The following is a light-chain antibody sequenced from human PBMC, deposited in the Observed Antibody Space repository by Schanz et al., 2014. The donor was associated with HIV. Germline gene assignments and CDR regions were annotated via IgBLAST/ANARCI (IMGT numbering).Light chain of an antibody. CDR2: DNN. CDR1: SSNIGNNY. V-gene: IGLV1-51*01. J-gene: IGLJ2*01. CDR3: GTWDSLLNAVV. Sequence: QSVLTQPPSVSAAPGQKVTISCSGSSSNIGNNYVSWYRHLPGTAPKLLIYDNNERPSGIPDRFSGSKSGTSATLGITGLQTGDEADYYCGTWDSLLNAVVFGGGTKVTVL.